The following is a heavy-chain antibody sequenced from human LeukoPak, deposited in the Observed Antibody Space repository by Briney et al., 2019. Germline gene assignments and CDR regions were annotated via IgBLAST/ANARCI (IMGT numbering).Heavy chain of an antibody. Sequence: ASVKVSCKASGYTFTNYYMHWVRQAPGQGLEWMGWISAYNGNTNYAQKLQGRVTMTTDTSTSTAYMELRSLRSDDTAVYYCARDTLYNWFDYWGQGTLVTVSS. V-gene: IGHV1-18*04. CDR1: GYTFTNYY. CDR2: ISAYNGNT. J-gene: IGHJ4*02. D-gene: IGHD1-1*01. CDR3: ARDTLYNWFDY.